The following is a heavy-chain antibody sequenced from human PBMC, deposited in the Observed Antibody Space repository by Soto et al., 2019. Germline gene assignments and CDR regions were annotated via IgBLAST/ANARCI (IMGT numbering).Heavy chain of an antibody. J-gene: IGHJ6*02. V-gene: IGHV4-31*03. CDR3: ARGGDRGFLEWLPSTYYYYGMDV. D-gene: IGHD3-3*01. CDR1: GGSISSGGYY. Sequence: SETLSLTCTVSGGSISSGGYYWSWIRQHPGKGLEWIGYIYYSGSTYYNPSLKSRVTISVDTSKNQFSLKLSSVTAADTAVYYCARGGDRGFLEWLPSTYYYYGMDVWGQGTTVTVSS. CDR2: IYYSGST.